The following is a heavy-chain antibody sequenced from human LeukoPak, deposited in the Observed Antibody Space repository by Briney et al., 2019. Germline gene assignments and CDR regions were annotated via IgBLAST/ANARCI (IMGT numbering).Heavy chain of an antibody. J-gene: IGHJ5*02. Sequence: ASVKVSCKASGYTFTGYYMHWVRQAPGQGLEWMGWINPNSGGTSYAQKFQGRVTMTRDTSISTAYMELGRLTSDDTAVYYCVRSVWNKAYSDPWGQGTLVAVSS. V-gene: IGHV1-2*02. CDR3: VRSVWNKAYSDP. CDR2: INPNSGGT. CDR1: GYTFTGYY. D-gene: IGHD1/OR15-1a*01.